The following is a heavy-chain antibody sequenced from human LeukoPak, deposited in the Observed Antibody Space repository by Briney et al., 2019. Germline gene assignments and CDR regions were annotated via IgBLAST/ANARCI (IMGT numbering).Heavy chain of an antibody. J-gene: IGHJ4*02. CDR3: ARGEVAVPYYFES. CDR2: LSTSPR. V-gene: IGHV3-23*01. Sequence: GGSLTLSCAASGFTISNYAMSWVRQGPGKGLEWVSGLSTSPRYADSVKGRFIVSRDHSRNTFSLQMESLRAEDTAVYYCARGEVAVPYYFESWGQDTLVTVSS. D-gene: IGHD3-22*01. CDR1: GFTISNYA.